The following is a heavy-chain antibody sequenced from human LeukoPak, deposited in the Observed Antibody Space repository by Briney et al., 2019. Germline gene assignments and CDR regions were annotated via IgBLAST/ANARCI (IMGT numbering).Heavy chain of an antibody. CDR3: ARGPRWPMGLGTYFAY. CDR1: GGAISSGSYY. V-gene: IGHV4-61*02. J-gene: IGHJ4*02. CDR2: IYTRGST. Sequence: SETLSLTCTVSGGAISSGSYYWSWIRQPAGKGLEWIGRIYTRGSTNYNPSLKSRVTISVETSKNQFSLKLSSVTATDTAVYYCARGPRWPMGLGTYFAYWGQGTLVTVSS. D-gene: IGHD3-10*01.